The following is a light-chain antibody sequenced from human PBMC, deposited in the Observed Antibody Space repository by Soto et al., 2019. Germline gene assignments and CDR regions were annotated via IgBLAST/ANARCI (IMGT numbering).Light chain of an antibody. V-gene: IGKV3-20*01. CDR1: QSVSSSY. CDR3: QQYGSSPVT. CDR2: GAS. Sequence: EIVLTQSPGTLSLSPGERATLSCRASQSVSSSYLAWYQQKPGQAPRLLIYGASSRATGIPDRFSGSGSGTDLTLTISRLEPEDFAVYYCQQYGSSPVTFGQGTKLEIK. J-gene: IGKJ2*01.